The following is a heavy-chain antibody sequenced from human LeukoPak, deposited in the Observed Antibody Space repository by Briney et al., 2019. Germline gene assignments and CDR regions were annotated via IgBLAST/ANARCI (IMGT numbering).Heavy chain of an antibody. Sequence: RGSLRLSCAASGFTFSSYSMNWVRQAPGKGLEWVSSISSSSSYIYYADSVKGRFTISRDNAKNSLYLQMNSLRAEDTAVYYCAREHTPDSYGYGYWGQGTLVTVSS. V-gene: IGHV3-21*01. CDR2: ISSSSSYI. D-gene: IGHD5-18*01. CDR3: AREHTPDSYGYGY. CDR1: GFTFSSYS. J-gene: IGHJ4*02.